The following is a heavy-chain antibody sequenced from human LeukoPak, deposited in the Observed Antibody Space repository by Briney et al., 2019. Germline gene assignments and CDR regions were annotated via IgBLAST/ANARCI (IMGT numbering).Heavy chain of an antibody. V-gene: IGHV4-34*01. Sequence: PSETLSLTCAVYGGSFSGYYWSWIRQPPGKGLEWIGEINHSGSTNYNPSLKSRVTISVDTSKNQSSLKLSSVTAADTAVYYCASSSIFGVVISNPWGQGTLVTVSS. J-gene: IGHJ5*02. CDR2: INHSGST. CDR3: ASSSIFGVVISNP. CDR1: GGSFSGYY. D-gene: IGHD3-3*01.